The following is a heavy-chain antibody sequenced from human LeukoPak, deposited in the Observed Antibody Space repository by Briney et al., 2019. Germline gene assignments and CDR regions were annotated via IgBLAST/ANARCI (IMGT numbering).Heavy chain of an antibody. CDR3: ARDKDGGFMITFGGVQFDY. CDR2: IWYDGSNK. D-gene: IGHD3-16*01. J-gene: IGHJ4*02. V-gene: IGHV3-33*08. CDR1: GFTFSSYA. Sequence: GGSLRLSCAASGFTFSSYAMHWVRQAPGKGLEWVAVIWYDGSNKYYADSVKGRFTISRDNSKNMLYLQMNSLRAEATAVYYCARDKDGGFMITFGGVQFDYWGQGTLVTVSS.